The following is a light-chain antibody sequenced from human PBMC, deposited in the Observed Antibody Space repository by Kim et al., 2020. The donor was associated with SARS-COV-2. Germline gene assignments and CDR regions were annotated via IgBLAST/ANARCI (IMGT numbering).Light chain of an antibody. CDR2: ANS. V-gene: IGLV1-44*01. CDR3: STWDNSLNGFVV. CDR1: YSNVGSNT. J-gene: IGLJ2*01. Sequence: ELTQPPSVSGTPGQRVTIPCSGDYSNVGSNTVNWYQQFPGAAPKLLIYANSQRASGVPDRFSASRSGISASLAISGLQSEDEADYYCSTWDNSLNGFVVFGGGTQLTVL.